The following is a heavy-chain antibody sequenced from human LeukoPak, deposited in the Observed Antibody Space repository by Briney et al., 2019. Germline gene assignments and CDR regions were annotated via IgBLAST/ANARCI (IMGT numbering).Heavy chain of an antibody. Sequence: ASVKVSCKASGYTFTSYGISWVRQAPGQGLEWMGWISAYNGNANYAQKLQGRVTMTTDTSTSTAYMELRSLRSDDTAVYYCASPREGWNSRFLPFDYWGQGTLVTVSS. CDR3: ASPREGWNSRFLPFDY. D-gene: IGHD1-7*01. V-gene: IGHV1-18*01. J-gene: IGHJ4*02. CDR2: ISAYNGNA. CDR1: GYTFTSYG.